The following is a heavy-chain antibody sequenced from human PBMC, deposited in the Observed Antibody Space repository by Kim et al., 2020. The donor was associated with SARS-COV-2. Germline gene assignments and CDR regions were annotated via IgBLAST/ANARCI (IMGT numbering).Heavy chain of an antibody. V-gene: IGHV4-61*02. J-gene: IGHJ3*02. Sequence: SETLSLTCTVSGGSISSGSYYWSWIRQPAGKGLEWIGRIYTSGSTNYNPSLKSRVTISVDTSKNQFSLKLSSVTAADTAVYYCARGVVRYYDSSGYYLGKDFDIWGQGTMVTVSS. D-gene: IGHD3-22*01. CDR3: ARGVVRYYDSSGYYLGKDFDI. CDR2: IYTSGST. CDR1: GGSISSGSYY.